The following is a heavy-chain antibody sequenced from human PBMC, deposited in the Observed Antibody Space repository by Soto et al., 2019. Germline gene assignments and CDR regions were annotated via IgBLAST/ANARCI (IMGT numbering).Heavy chain of an antibody. CDR3: ATSAISVVVPAAIPSYYGMDV. CDR1: GYTLTELS. V-gene: IGHV1-24*01. CDR2: FDPEDGET. D-gene: IGHD2-2*01. Sequence: ASVKVSCKVSGYTLTELSMHWVRQAPGKGLEWMGGFDPEDGETIYAQKFQGRGTMTEDTSTDTAYMELSSLRSEDTAVYYCATSAISVVVPAAIPSYYGMDVWGQGTTVTVSS. J-gene: IGHJ6*02.